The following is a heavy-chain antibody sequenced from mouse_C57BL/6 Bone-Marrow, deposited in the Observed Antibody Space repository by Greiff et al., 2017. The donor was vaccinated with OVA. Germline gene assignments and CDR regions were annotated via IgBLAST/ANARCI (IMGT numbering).Heavy chain of an antibody. CDR1: GFSFNTYA. D-gene: IGHD4-1*01. J-gene: IGHJ2*01. V-gene: IGHV10-1*01. CDR2: IRSKSNNYAT. CDR3: VRHGWDGYYFDY. Sequence: EVQVVESGGGLVQPKGSLKLSCAASGFSFNTYAMNWVRQAPGKGLEWVARIRSKSNNYATYYADSVKDRFTISRDDSESMLYLQMNNLKTEDTAMYYCVRHGWDGYYFDYWGQGTTLTVSS.